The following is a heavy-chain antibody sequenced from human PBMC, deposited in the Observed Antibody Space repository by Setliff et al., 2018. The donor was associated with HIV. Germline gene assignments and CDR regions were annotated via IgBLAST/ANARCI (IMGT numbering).Heavy chain of an antibody. D-gene: IGHD6-13*01. Sequence: SETLSLTCNISGVSIPTNYWNWIRQPAGKGLEWIGRIYTTGGTNYNPALKSRVTMSIDTSKNQISLKLNSVTAADTATSYCARSNPGITAGLLAYWGPGTLVTVSS. J-gene: IGHJ4*02. CDR2: IYTTGGT. CDR1: GVSIPTNY. CDR3: ARSNPGITAGLLAY. V-gene: IGHV4-4*07.